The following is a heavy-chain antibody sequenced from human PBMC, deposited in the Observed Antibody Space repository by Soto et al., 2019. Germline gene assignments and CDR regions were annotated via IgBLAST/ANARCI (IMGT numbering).Heavy chain of an antibody. CDR1: GFTFSSYS. Sequence: EVQLVDSGGGLVQPGGPLRLSCAASGFTFSSYSMNWVRQAPGKGLEWVSHISSSSSTIYYADSVKGRFTISRDNAKNSLYLQMNSLRAEDTAVYYCARDYYGDYIFDYWGQGTPVTVSS. V-gene: IGHV3-48*01. CDR2: ISSSSSTI. D-gene: IGHD4-17*01. CDR3: ARDYYGDYIFDY. J-gene: IGHJ4*02.